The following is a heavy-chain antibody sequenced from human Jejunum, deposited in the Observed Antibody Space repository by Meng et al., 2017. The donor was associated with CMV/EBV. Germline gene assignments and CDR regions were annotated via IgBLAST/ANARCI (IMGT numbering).Heavy chain of an antibody. J-gene: IGHJ4*02. Sequence: QVRLDQVRVGLLWPSEPLSLTCAVYAGSVSGHYWRWIRQTPGKGLEWIGEMNPSGVTIYNPSLKGRVTISVDTSKNQFSLKLTSVTAADTALYYCARELGYCSGGNCYGGTFDYWGQGTLVTVSS. CDR2: MNPSGVT. CDR1: AGSVSGHY. D-gene: IGHD2-15*01. V-gene: IGHV4-34*01. CDR3: ARELGYCSGGNCYGGTFDY.